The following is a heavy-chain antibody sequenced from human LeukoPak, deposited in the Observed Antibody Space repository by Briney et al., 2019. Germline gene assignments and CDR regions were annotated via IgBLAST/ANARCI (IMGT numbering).Heavy chain of an antibody. Sequence: SQTLSLTCTVSGGSISSGGYYWSWIRQHPGKGLEWIGHIYYSGSTYYNPSLKSRVTISVDTSKNQFSLKLSSVTAADTAVYYCARDSGEDIVQMVYASGSSYNSYYFDYWGQGTLVTVSS. D-gene: IGHD2-8*01. CDR2: IYYSGST. CDR1: GGSISSGGYY. V-gene: IGHV4-31*03. J-gene: IGHJ4*02. CDR3: ARDSGEDIVQMVYASGSSYNSYYFDY.